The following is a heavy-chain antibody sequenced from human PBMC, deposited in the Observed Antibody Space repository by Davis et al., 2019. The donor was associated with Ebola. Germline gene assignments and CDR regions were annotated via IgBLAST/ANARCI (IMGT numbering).Heavy chain of an antibody. CDR2: IVPIFGTV. J-gene: IGHJ3*02. D-gene: IGHD1-26*01. V-gene: IGHV1-69*13. Sequence: AASVKVSCKLSGDTLSTYIISWVRQAPGQGLEWMGGIVPIFGTVNYAQKFQGRVTITADESTSTSHMALSSLRSDDTAVFYCATISGSHAHDAFDIWGQGTMVTVSS. CDR3: ATISGSHAHDAFDI. CDR1: GDTLSTYI.